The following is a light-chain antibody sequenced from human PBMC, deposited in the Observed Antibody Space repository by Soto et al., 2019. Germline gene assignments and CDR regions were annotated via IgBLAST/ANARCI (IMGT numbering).Light chain of an antibody. CDR1: QSVSSN. Sequence: EIVMTQSPATLSVSPGERVTLSCRASQSVSSNLAGYQQKPGQAPRLLIYGASTRATDIPARFSGSGSGTEFTLTISSLQSEDFSVYYCQQYNKWPPLAFGGGTKVEIK. CDR2: GAS. CDR3: QQYNKWPPLA. J-gene: IGKJ4*01. V-gene: IGKV3D-15*01.